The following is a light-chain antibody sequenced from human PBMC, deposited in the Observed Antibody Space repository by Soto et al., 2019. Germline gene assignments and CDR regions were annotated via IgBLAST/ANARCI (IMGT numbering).Light chain of an antibody. V-gene: IGLV1-44*01. J-gene: IGLJ1*01. CDR2: SNN. Sequence: QSVLTQPTSASGTPGQRVTISCSGSSSNIRSNTVNWYQQLPGTAPKLLIYSNNQRPSGVPDRFSGSKSGTSASLAISGPQSEDEADYYCAAWDDSLNGHVFGTGTKHTV. CDR1: SSNIRSNT. CDR3: AAWDDSLNGHV.